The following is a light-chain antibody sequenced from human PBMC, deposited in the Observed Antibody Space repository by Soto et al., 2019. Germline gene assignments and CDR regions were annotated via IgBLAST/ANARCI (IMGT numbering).Light chain of an antibody. CDR1: SSDIGAYHY. J-gene: IGLJ1*01. CDR3: SSHTSTSTYV. CDR2: KVS. Sequence: QSALTQPASVSGSPGQSITISCTGTSSDIGAYHYVSWYQRHPGSAPKLLIYKVSNRPSGISNRFSGSKSGNTASLTISGLQAEDEGHYYCSSHTSTSTYVFGTGTKLTVL. V-gene: IGLV2-14*01.